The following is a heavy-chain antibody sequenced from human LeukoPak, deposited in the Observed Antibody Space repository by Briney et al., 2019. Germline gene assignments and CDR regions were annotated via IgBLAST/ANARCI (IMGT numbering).Heavy chain of an antibody. D-gene: IGHD3-22*01. J-gene: IGHJ5*02. CDR3: ARLADYYDSSGSAS. Sequence: ASVKVSCKASGYTFTGYYMHWVRQAPGQGLEWMGWTNPNSGGTNYAQKFQGRVTMTRDTSISTAYMELSRLKSDDTAVYYCARLADYYDSSGSASWGQGTLVTVSS. CDR2: TNPNSGGT. CDR1: GYTFTGYY. V-gene: IGHV1-2*02.